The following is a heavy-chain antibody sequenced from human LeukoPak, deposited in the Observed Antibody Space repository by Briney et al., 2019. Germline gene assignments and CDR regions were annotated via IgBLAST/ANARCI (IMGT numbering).Heavy chain of an antibody. CDR1: GYTLTELS. D-gene: IGHD3-16*01. Sequence: GASVKVSCKVSGYTLTELSTHWVRQAPGKGLEWMGGFDPEDGETIYAQKFQGRVTMTEDTSTDTAYMELSSLRSEDTAVYYCATGHSNYDYVWGSFGYWGQGTLVTVSS. V-gene: IGHV1-24*01. CDR3: ATGHSNYDYVWGSFGY. CDR2: FDPEDGET. J-gene: IGHJ4*02.